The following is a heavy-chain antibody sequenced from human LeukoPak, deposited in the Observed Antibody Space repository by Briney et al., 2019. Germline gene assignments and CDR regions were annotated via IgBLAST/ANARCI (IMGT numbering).Heavy chain of an antibody. CDR1: GGTFSSYA. CDR3: AHRAHYYDSSGYNH. V-gene: IGHV1-69*13. J-gene: IGHJ5*02. Sequence: EASVKVSCKASGGTFSSYAISWVRQAPGQGLEWMGGIIPIFGTANYAQKFQGRVTITADESTSTAYMELSSLRSEDTAVYYCAHRAHYYDSSGYNHWGQGTLVTVSS. CDR2: IIPIFGTA. D-gene: IGHD3-22*01.